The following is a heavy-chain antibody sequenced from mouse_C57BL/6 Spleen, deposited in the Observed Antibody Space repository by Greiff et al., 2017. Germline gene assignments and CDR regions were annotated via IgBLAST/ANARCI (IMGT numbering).Heavy chain of an antibody. CDR1: GYSITSGYY. J-gene: IGHJ1*03. CDR3: ARDRSFDV. V-gene: IGHV3-6*01. CDR2: ISYDGSN. Sequence: EVQRVESGPGLVKPSQSLSLTCSVTGYSITSGYYWNWIRQFPGNKLEWMGYISYDGSNNYNPSLKNRISITRDTSKNQFFLKLNSVTTEDTATYDCARDRSFDVWGTGTTVTVSS.